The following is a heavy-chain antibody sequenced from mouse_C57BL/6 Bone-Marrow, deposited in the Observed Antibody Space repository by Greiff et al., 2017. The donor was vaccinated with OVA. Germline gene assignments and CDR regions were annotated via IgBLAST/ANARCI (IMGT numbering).Heavy chain of an antibody. CDR2: FYPGSGSI. CDR1: GYTFTEYT. CDR3: ARSDWLLPPFDY. J-gene: IGHJ2*01. D-gene: IGHD2-3*01. V-gene: IGHV1-62-2*01. Sequence: VQLVESGAELVKPGASVKLSCKASGYTFTEYTIHWVKQRSGQGLEWIGWFYPGSGSIKYNEKFKDKATLTADKSSSTVYMELSRLTSEDSAVYFCARSDWLLPPFDYWGQGTTLTVSS.